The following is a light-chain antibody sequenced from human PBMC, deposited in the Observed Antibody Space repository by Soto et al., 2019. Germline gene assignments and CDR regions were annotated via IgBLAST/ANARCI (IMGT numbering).Light chain of an antibody. V-gene: IGKV1-5*01. CDR3: QQYNNSPYT. CDR2: DAS. CDR1: QSISSR. Sequence: DIQMTQSPSTLSASVGDRVTITCRASQSISSRLAWYQQKPGKAPKLLIYDASSLESGVPSRFSGSGSGTEFTLSISNLQPYDFATYYCQQYNNSPYTFGQGTNLEIK. J-gene: IGKJ2*01.